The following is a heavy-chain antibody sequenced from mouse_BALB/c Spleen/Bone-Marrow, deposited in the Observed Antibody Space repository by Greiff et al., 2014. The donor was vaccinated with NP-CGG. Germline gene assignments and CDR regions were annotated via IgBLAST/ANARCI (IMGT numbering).Heavy chain of an antibody. V-gene: IGHV1-5*01. D-gene: IGHD3-1*01. J-gene: IGHJ4*01. CDR1: GYSFTSYW. CDR2: IYPGNSDT. CDR3: TRSGSLGAMDY. Sequence: EVQLQESGTVLARPGASVRMSCKASGYSFTSYWMHWVKQRPGQGLEWIGAIYPGNSDTSYNQKFKGKAKLTAVTSASTAYMELSSLTNEDSAVDYCTRSGSLGAMDYWGQGTSVTVSS.